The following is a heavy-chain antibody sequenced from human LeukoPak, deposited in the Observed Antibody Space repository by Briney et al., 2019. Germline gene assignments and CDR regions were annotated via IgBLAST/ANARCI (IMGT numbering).Heavy chain of an antibody. J-gene: IGHJ4*02. CDR2: ITGSGGRT. Sequence: GGSLRLSCATSGFTFSSYAMSWVRQAPGKGLEWVSAITGSGGRTYYANSVKGRFTVSRDNAKNTLFLQMNSLRAEDTAVYYCVRDCYITSCSLFDHWGQGILVTVSS. D-gene: IGHD2-2*01. CDR3: VRDCYITSCSLFDH. V-gene: IGHV3-23*01. CDR1: GFTFSSYA.